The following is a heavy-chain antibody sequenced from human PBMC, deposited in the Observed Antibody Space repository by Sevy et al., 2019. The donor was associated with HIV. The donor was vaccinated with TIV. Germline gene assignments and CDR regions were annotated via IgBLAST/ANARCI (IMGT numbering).Heavy chain of an antibody. CDR2: ISYDGSNK. J-gene: IGHJ6*02. V-gene: IGHV3-30*04. D-gene: IGHD6-13*01. CDR1: GFTFSSYA. CDR3: ARDLYSSSWYRSSTVYYYYGMDV. Sequence: GGSLRLSCAASGFTFSSYAMHWVRQAPGKGLEWVAVISYDGSNKYYAHSVKGRFTISRDNSKNTLYLQMNSLRAEDTAVYYCARDLYSSSWYRSSTVYYYYGMDVWGQGTTVTVSS.